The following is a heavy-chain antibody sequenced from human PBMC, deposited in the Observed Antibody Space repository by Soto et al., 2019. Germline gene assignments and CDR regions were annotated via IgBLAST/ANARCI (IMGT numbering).Heavy chain of an antibody. CDR1: GDSVSSNSAA. Sequence: PSQTLSLTCAISGDSVSSNSAAWNWIRQSPSRGLEWLGRTYYRSKWYNDYAVSVKSRITINPDTSKNQFSLQLNSVTPEDTAVYYCARVVTWIQLWPPTGDWFDPWGQGTLVTVSS. CDR2: TYYRSKWYN. J-gene: IGHJ5*02. V-gene: IGHV6-1*01. CDR3: ARVVTWIQLWPPTGDWFDP. D-gene: IGHD5-18*01.